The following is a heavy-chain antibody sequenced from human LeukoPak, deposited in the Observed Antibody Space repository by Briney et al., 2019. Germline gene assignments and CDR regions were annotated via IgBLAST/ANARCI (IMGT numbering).Heavy chain of an antibody. Sequence: PGGSLRLSCAASGFTFSSYSMNWVRQAPGKGLEWVSSISSSSSYIYYADSVKGRFTISRDNAKNSLYLQMNSLRAEDTAVYYCARVARYCSSTSCYRYYYYMDVWGKGTTVTVSS. CDR3: ARVARYCSSTSCYRYYYYMDV. D-gene: IGHD2-2*01. CDR1: GFTFSSYS. CDR2: ISSSSSYI. V-gene: IGHV3-21*01. J-gene: IGHJ6*03.